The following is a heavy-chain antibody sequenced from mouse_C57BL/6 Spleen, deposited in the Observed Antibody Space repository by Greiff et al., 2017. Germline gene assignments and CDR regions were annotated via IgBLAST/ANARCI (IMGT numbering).Heavy chain of an antibody. J-gene: IGHJ4*01. CDR3: APYGSSPYAMDY. V-gene: IGHV14-2*01. CDR1: GFNIKDYY. CDR2: IDPEDGET. Sequence: EVQLVESGAELVKPGASVKLSCTASGFNIKDYYMHWVKQRTEQGLEWIGRIDPEDGETKYASKFQGKATITAYTSSNTAYLQLSSLTSEDTAVYYCAPYGSSPYAMDYWGQGTSVTVSS. D-gene: IGHD1-1*01.